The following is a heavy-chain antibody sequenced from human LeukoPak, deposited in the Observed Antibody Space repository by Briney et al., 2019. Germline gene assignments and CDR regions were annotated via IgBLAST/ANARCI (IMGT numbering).Heavy chain of an antibody. V-gene: IGHV4-4*07. J-gene: IGHJ5*02. CDR3: AREGRYTVTTPNRKYNWFDP. CDR1: GGSISSYY. Sequence: PSETLSLTCTVSGGSISSYYWSWIRQPAGKGLEWIGRIYTSGSTNYNPSLKSRVTMSVDTSKNQFSLKLSSVTAADTAVYYCAREGRYTVTTPNRKYNWFDPWGQGTLVTVSS. D-gene: IGHD4-11*01. CDR2: IYTSGST.